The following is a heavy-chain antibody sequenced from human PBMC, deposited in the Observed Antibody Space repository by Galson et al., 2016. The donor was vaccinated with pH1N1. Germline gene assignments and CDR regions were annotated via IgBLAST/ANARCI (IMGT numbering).Heavy chain of an antibody. Sequence: SVKVSCKASGYTFTSYDINWVRQATGQGLEWMGWMNPNNGNADYAPKFQGRVTLTRNASINTAYMELSSLTSEDTAVYYCARGPGYWYFDLWGRGTPVIVSS. V-gene: IGHV1-8*01. CDR2: MNPNNGNA. CDR3: ARGPGYWYFDL. CDR1: GYTFTSYD. J-gene: IGHJ2*01.